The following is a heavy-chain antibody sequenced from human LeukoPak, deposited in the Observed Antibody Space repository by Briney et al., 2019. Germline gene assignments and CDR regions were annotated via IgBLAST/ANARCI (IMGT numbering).Heavy chain of an antibody. Sequence: SETLSLACTVSGYSISSKYNWAWIRQPPGKGLEGIGTFNPSGNTCYNPPLNSRITISVDTSKTQFSLKLSSVTAAATAVYYCAAEFSAYDPFDSWGQGTLVTVSS. J-gene: IGHJ4*02. CDR3: AAEFSAYDPFDS. CDR2: FNPSGNT. CDR1: GYSISSKYN. D-gene: IGHD3-3*01. V-gene: IGHV4-38-2*02.